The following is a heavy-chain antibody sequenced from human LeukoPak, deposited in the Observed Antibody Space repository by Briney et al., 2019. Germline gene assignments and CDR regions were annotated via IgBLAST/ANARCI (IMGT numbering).Heavy chain of an antibody. CDR2: ISTSNGNT. Sequence: ASVKVSCKTSGYIFTHYGVTWVRQAPGQGLEWMGWISTSNGNTNYARRLQGRLTMTTDTVTTTAHMELTSLTSDDTAVYYCARWGGSYSGYNDDPFDIWGPGTMVTVSS. D-gene: IGHD5-12*01. J-gene: IGHJ3*02. V-gene: IGHV1-18*01. CDR3: ARWGGSYSGYNDDPFDI. CDR1: GYIFTHYG.